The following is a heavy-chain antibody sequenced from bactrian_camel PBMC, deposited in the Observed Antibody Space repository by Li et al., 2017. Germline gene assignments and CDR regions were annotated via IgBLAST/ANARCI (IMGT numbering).Heavy chain of an antibody. CDR3: VASSCWGGVRWRSVDYNY. CDR2: IRWNGDNT. V-gene: IGHV3-1*01. D-gene: IGHD5*01. Sequence: VQLVESGGGLVPPGGSLRLSCTASGFNFRRNAMTWVRQAPGKGLEWVSVIRWNGDNTHYTDSVKGQFTISGDNAKNTVYLHMNSLKPEDTAKYYCVASSCWGGVRWRSVDYNYWGQGTQVTVS. CDR1: GFNFRRNA. J-gene: IGHJ4*01.